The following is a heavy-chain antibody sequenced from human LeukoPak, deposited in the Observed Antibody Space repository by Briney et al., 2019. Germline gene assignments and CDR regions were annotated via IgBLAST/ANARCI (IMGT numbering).Heavy chain of an antibody. CDR3: ARDSIVATFDY. CDR1: GFTFSSYA. J-gene: IGHJ4*02. CDR2: ISSNGGST. Sequence: TWGSLRLSCAASGFTFSSYAMHWVRQAPGKGLEYVSAISSNGGSTYYANSVKGRFTISRDNSKNTLYLQMGSLRAEDMAVYYCARDSIVATFDYWGQGTLVTVSS. V-gene: IGHV3-64*01. D-gene: IGHD5-12*01.